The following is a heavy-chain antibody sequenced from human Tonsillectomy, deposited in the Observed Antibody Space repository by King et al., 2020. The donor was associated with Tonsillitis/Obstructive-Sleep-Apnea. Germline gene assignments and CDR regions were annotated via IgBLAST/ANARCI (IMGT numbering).Heavy chain of an antibody. CDR1: GFTFTSYG. D-gene: IGHD6-19*01. CDR2: ISYDGSNK. CDR3: AKEAAAVAYGMDV. V-gene: IGHV3-30*18. J-gene: IGHJ6*02. Sequence: QLVQSGGGVVQPGRSLRLSCAASGFTFTSYGMHWVRQAPGKGLEWVAVISYDGSNKYYADSVKGRFTISRDNSKNTLYLQMNSLRAEDTAVYYCAKEAAAVAYGMDVWGQGTTVTVSS.